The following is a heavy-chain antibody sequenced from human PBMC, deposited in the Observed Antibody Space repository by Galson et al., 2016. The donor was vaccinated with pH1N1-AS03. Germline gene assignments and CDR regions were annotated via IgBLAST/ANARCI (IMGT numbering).Heavy chain of an antibody. V-gene: IGHV5-10-1*01. D-gene: IGHD3-16*01. J-gene: IGHJ4*02. Sequence: QSGAEVKKPGESLRISCKGSGYSFTAYWIDWVRQMPGKGLEWMGRIDPSDSYTTYGPSCQGHVIISADKSLTTAYPQSSSLRASDAAIYYCARHNHFYCDYGSSDYWGQGTLVTVSS. CDR3: ARHNHFYCDYGSSDY. CDR1: GYSFTAYW. CDR2: IDPSDSYT.